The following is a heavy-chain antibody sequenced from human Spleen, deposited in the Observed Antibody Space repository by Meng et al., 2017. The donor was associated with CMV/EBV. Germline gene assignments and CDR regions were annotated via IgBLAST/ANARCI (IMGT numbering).Heavy chain of an antibody. CDR3: AKDGGGGNSHDAFDM. CDR2: IRYNGRNK. Sequence: GGSLRLSCEASGFTFSTYGMHWVRQAPGKGLEWVAFIRYNGRNKYSADSVKGRFTISRDNSKNTLYLEMKSLRAEDTAVYYCAKDGGGGNSHDAFDMWGQGTKVTVSS. V-gene: IGHV3-30*02. D-gene: IGHD3-16*01. J-gene: IGHJ3*02. CDR1: GFTFSTYG.